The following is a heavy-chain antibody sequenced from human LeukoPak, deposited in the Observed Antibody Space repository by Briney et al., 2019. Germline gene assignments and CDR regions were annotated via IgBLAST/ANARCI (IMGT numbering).Heavy chain of an antibody. Sequence: PGGSLRLSCAASGFTFSSYGMHWVRQAPGKGLEWVAFIRYDGSNKYYADSVKGRFTISRDNSKNTLYLQMNSLRAEDTAVYYCAKTAPTSDIVVVVAANYYYMDVWGKGTTVTVSS. CDR3: AKTAPTSDIVVVVAANYYYMDV. CDR2: IRYDGSNK. J-gene: IGHJ6*03. D-gene: IGHD2-15*01. V-gene: IGHV3-30*02. CDR1: GFTFSSYG.